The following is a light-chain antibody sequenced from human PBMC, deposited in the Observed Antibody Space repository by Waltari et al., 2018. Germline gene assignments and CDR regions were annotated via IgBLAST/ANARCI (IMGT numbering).Light chain of an antibody. Sequence: EIVLTQSPGTLSLSPGERATLSCRASQPVFNNFLAWYQQRPGQAPRLVMFEVSSRATGIPHRFSGSGSGTDFTLTITRLEPEDFAVYYCQQYGISPRTFGQGTKVELK. V-gene: IGKV3-20*01. CDR1: QPVFNNF. CDR2: EVS. CDR3: QQYGISPRT. J-gene: IGKJ1*01.